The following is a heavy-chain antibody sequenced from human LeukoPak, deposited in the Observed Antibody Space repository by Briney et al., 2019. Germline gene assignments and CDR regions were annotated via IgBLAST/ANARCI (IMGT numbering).Heavy chain of an antibody. Sequence: GGSRTLSCAAAGFTSVINVVRWVRQAPGKGLEWVAFIRYDGSNEYYGDSVKGRFIISRDNSKNTLYLQMNSLTAEDTAVYYCAKVSVYMVNEGFDIWGQGTVVTVSS. J-gene: IGHJ3*02. D-gene: IGHD5-18*01. CDR3: AKVSVYMVNEGFDI. CDR2: IRYDGSNE. CDR1: GFTSVINV. V-gene: IGHV3-30*02.